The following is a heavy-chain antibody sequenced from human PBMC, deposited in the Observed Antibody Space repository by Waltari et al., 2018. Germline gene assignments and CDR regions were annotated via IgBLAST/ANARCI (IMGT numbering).Heavy chain of an antibody. J-gene: IGHJ4*02. CDR1: GSTFTGYY. Sequence: QVQLVQSGAEVKKPGASVKVSCKASGSTFTGYYMHWVQQAPGQGLEWIGRINPNSGGTNYAQKFQGRVTMTRDTSISTAYMELSRLRSDDTAVYYCAVYGDSIYYFDYWGQGTLVTVSS. CDR2: INPNSGGT. V-gene: IGHV1-2*06. D-gene: IGHD4-17*01. CDR3: AVYGDSIYYFDY.